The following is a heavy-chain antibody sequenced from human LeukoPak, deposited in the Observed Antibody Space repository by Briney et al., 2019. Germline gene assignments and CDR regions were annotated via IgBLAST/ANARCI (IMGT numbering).Heavy chain of an antibody. J-gene: IGHJ4*02. V-gene: IGHV4-4*07. CDR3: ACSSGWYHIDY. Sequence: KASETLSLTCTVSGGSISSYYWSWIRQPAGKGLEWIGRIYTSESTNYNPSLKSRVTMSVDTSKNQFSLKLSSVPAADTGVYYCACSSGWYHIDYWGQGTLVTVSS. D-gene: IGHD6-19*01. CDR2: IYTSEST. CDR1: GGSISSYY.